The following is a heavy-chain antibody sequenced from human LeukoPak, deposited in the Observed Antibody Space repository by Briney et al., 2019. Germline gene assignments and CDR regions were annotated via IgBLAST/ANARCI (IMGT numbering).Heavy chain of an antibody. CDR3: ARDYGDYDGNYYYGMDV. J-gene: IGHJ6*02. CDR2: IYYSGST. Sequence: SQTLTLTCTVSGGSISSGDYYWSWIRQPPGKGLEWIGYIYYSGSTYYNPSLKSRVTISVDTSKNQSSLKLSSVTAADTAVYYCARDYGDYDGNYYYGMDVWGQGTTVTVSS. D-gene: IGHD4-17*01. CDR1: GGSISSGDYY. V-gene: IGHV4-30-4*01.